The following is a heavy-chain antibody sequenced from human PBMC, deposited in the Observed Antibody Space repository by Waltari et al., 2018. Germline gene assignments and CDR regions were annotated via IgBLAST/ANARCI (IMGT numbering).Heavy chain of an antibody. Sequence: LVQSGTEVRRPGASVKVSCKASRNDISQHYLHWVRRAPGQGLEWMGWIDPNSGATKYGQRCNDRITLTWDTSVNTAYMELTRLASFDTGVYYCAREYCAGECRLFDFWGQGTGLTVSS. CDR3: AREYCAGECRLFDF. CDR1: RNDISQHY. CDR2: IDPNSGAT. V-gene: IGHV1-2*02. D-gene: IGHD2-21*01. J-gene: IGHJ4*02.